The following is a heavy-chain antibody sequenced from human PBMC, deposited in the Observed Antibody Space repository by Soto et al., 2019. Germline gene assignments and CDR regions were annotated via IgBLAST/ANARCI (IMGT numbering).Heavy chain of an antibody. V-gene: IGHV1-3*01. Sequence: ASVKVSCKASGYTFTSYAMHWVRQAPGQRLEWMGWINAGNGNTKYSQKFQGRVTITRDTSASTAYMELSSLRSEDTAVYYCARDTLRSLEWFYGMDVWGQGTTVTVSS. CDR3: ARDTLRSLEWFYGMDV. CDR2: INAGNGNT. CDR1: GYTFTSYA. D-gene: IGHD3-3*01. J-gene: IGHJ6*02.